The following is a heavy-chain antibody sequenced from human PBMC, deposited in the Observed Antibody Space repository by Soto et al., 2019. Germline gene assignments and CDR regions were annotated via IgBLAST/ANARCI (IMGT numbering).Heavy chain of an antibody. J-gene: IGHJ6*02. CDR1: GYTFTSSG. D-gene: IGHD3-3*01. V-gene: IGHV1-18*01. Sequence: ASVKVSCKASGYTFTSSGISWVRQAPGQRLEWMGWISTDNGNTNYAQHLQGRVSMTTDTSTSTAYIDLRSLRSDDTAVYYCARDQGITTFGVYSMYYYGMDVWGQGTTVTVSS. CDR3: ARDQGITTFGVYSMYYYGMDV. CDR2: ISTDNGNT.